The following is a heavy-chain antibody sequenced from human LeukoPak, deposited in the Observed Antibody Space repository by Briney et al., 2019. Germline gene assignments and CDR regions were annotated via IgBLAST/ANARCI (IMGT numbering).Heavy chain of an antibody. D-gene: IGHD3-10*01. CDR3: ARWTIYYYYGMDV. CDR2: INHSGST. V-gene: IGHV4-34*01. J-gene: IGHJ6*02. CDR1: GGSFSGYY. Sequence: SETLSLTCAVYGGSFSGYYWSWIRQPPGKGLEWIGEINHSGSTNYNPSLKSRATISVDTSKNQFSLKLSSVTAADTAVYYCARWTIYYYYGMDVWGQGTTVTVSS.